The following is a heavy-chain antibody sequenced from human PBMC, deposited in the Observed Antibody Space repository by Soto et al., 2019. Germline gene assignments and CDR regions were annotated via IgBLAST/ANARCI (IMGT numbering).Heavy chain of an antibody. Sequence: EVQLVESGGGLVKPGGSLRLSCAASGFTFSSYSMNWVRQAPGKGLEWVSSISSSTGYIDYADSVKGRFTISRDNAKNSLYMQMISLRADDMAVYYCEILRGSYDFDYWGQGTLVTVSS. CDR2: ISSSTGYI. J-gene: IGHJ4*02. D-gene: IGHD1-26*01. CDR3: EILRGSYDFDY. CDR1: GFTFSSYS. V-gene: IGHV3-21*01.